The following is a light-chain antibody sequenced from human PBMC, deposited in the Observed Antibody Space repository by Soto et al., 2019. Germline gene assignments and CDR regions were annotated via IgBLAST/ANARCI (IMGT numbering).Light chain of an antibody. J-gene: IGKJ1*01. CDR1: QNITTY. Sequence: DIQMTQSPSSLSASVGDRFTITCRASQNITTYVNWYEQKAGKAPKLLIYGASSLESGVPARFRGSGSGTDFTLTISSLQPEDFATYYCQQGHSAPRTFGQGTKVDIK. CDR2: GAS. CDR3: QQGHSAPRT. V-gene: IGKV1-39*01.